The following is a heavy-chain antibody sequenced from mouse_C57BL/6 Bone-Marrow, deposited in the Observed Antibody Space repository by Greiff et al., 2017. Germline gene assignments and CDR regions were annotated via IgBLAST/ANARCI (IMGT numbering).Heavy chain of an antibody. D-gene: IGHD2-10*02. CDR1: GFSLTSYG. V-gene: IGHV2-2*01. Sequence: VQLQQSGPGLVQPSQSLSITCPVSGFSLTSYGVHWVRQSPGKGLEWLGVIWSGGSTDYNAAFISRLSISKDNSKSQVFFKMNSLQADDTAIYYCARNGYGNYVAYWGQGTLVTVSA. CDR3: ARNGYGNYVAY. CDR2: IWSGGST. J-gene: IGHJ3*01.